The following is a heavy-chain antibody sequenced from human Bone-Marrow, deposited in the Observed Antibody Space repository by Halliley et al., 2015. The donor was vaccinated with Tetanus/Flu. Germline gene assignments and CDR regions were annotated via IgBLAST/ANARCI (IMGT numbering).Heavy chain of an antibody. Sequence: SLRLSCAASGFSFSSYGMHWVRQAPGKGLEYVAMITYDGSKTYYVDSMKGRFTISRDNSKNTLYLQMNSLGAEDTAVYHCGKRSDYCSGGPCPVEYWGQGTLVTVSS. CDR3: GKRSDYCSGGPCPVEY. V-gene: IGHV3-30*18. CDR1: GFSFSSYG. J-gene: IGHJ4*02. D-gene: IGHD2-15*01. CDR2: ITYDGSKT.